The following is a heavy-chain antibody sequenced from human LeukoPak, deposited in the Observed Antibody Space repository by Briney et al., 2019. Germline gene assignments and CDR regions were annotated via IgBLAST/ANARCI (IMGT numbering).Heavy chain of an antibody. CDR3: ARDGIAAAGKSIDVFDI. CDR1: GDSISSYY. J-gene: IGHJ3*02. V-gene: IGHV4-59*01. D-gene: IGHD6-13*01. Sequence: SETLSLTCTVSGDSISSYYWSWIRQPPGKGLEWIGYIYYSGSTNYNPSLKSRVTISVDTSKNQFSLKLSSVTAADTAVYYCARDGIAAAGKSIDVFDIWGQGTMVTVSS. CDR2: IYYSGST.